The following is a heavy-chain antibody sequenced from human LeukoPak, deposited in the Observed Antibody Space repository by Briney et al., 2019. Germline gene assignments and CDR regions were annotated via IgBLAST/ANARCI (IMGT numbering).Heavy chain of an antibody. CDR2: INAGNGNT. D-gene: IGHD1-1*01. CDR3: AGGRGRGSRHYYYGMDV. CDR1: GYTFTSYA. V-gene: IGHV1-3*01. J-gene: IGHJ6*02. Sequence: ASVKVSCKASGYTFTSYAMHWVRQAPGQRLEWMGWINAGNGNTKYSQKFQGRVTITRDTSASTAYMELSSLRSEDTAVYYCAGGRGRGSRHYYYGMDVWGQGTTVTVSS.